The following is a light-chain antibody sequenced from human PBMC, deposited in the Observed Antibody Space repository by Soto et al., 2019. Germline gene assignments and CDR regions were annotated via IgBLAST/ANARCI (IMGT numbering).Light chain of an antibody. CDR2: EVT. CDR3: SSYTGNFIGL. V-gene: IGLV2-14*01. CDR1: SSDVGDYDY. Sequence: QSALTQPASVSGSPGQSITISCTGTSSDVGDYDYVSWYQQHPGKAPKLMIYEVTYRPSGVSDRFSGSKSGNTASLTIAGLQAEDQADYYCSSYTGNFIGLFGGGTKLTVL. J-gene: IGLJ3*02.